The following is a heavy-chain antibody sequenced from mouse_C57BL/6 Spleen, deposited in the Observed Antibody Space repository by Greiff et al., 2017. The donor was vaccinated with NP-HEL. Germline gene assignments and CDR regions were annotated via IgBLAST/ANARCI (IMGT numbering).Heavy chain of an antibody. Sequence: QVQLQQPGAELVKPGASVKLSCKASGYTFTSSWMHWVKQRPGQGLEWIGMIHPNSGSTNYNEKLQSKATLTVDTYSSTAYIQLSSLTSEDSAVYCCARGGTVYDGFAYWGQGTLVTVSA. CDR2: IHPNSGST. CDR1: GYTFTSSW. V-gene: IGHV1-64*01. J-gene: IGHJ3*01. CDR3: ARGGTVYDGFAY. D-gene: IGHD2-12*01.